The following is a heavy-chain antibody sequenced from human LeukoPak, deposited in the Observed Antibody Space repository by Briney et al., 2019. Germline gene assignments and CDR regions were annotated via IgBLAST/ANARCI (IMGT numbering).Heavy chain of an antibody. CDR3: ARVEYSSSAAIDY. D-gene: IGHD6-6*01. Sequence: KASETLSLTCTVSGGSISSGGYYWSWIRQHPGKGLEWIGYIYYSGSTYYNPSLKSRVTISVDTSKNQFSLKLSSVTAAGTAVYYCARVEYSSSAAIDYWGQGTLVTVSS. CDR2: IYYSGST. CDR1: GGSISSGGYY. J-gene: IGHJ4*02. V-gene: IGHV4-31*03.